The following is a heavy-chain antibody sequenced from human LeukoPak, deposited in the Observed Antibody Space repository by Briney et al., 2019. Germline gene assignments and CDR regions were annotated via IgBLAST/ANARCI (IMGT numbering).Heavy chain of an antibody. Sequence: AESLTLSWAASGFTFSSYAMSWVRQAPGKGLEWVSAISGSGGSTYYAASRTGRSTNSRVNSKNTLYLQMNSLRAEDTALNYCAKGVGCSGGSCYYYYYMDVWGQGTMVTVSS. CDR3: AKGVGCSGGSCYYYYYMDV. CDR2: ISGSGGST. V-gene: IGHV3-23*01. CDR1: GFTFSSYA. D-gene: IGHD2-15*01. J-gene: IGHJ6*03.